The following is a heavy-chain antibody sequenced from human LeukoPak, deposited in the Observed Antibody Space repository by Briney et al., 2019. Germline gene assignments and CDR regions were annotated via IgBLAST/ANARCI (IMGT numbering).Heavy chain of an antibody. J-gene: IGHJ4*02. CDR1: GFSFSSNE. Sequence: SGGSLTLSCAASGFSFSSNEMNWVRQAPGKGLEWVSYISSSGSTIYYADSVKGRITISRDNAKNSLYLQMNSLRAEDTAVYYCAREKGGIRSVDYWGQGTLVTVSS. V-gene: IGHV3-48*03. CDR3: AREKGGIRSVDY. D-gene: IGHD2-21*01. CDR2: ISSSGSTI.